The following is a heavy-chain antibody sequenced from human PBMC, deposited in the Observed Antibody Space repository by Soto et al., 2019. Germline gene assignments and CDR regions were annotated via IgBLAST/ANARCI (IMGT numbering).Heavy chain of an antibody. CDR3: ARARSGYVYYFDY. V-gene: IGHV1-2*04. D-gene: IGHD3-22*01. J-gene: IGHJ4*02. Sequence: QVQLVQSGAEVKKPGASVKVSCKASGYTFTGYYMHWVRQAPGQGLEWMGWINPNSGGTNYAQKFQGWVTMTRETSISTAYMELSRLRSDDTAVYYCARARSGYVYYFDYWGQGTLVTVSS. CDR2: INPNSGGT. CDR1: GYTFTGYY.